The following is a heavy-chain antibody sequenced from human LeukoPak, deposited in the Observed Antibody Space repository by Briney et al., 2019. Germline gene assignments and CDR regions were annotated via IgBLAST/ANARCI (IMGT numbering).Heavy chain of an antibody. Sequence: PGGSLRLSCVASGFTFSNYGMHWVRQAPGKGLEWVAFVRYDGNDKNYADSVEGRFTISRDDSKNTLFLQMNSLRAEDTALYYCARDWSGDDYWGQGTLVTVSS. CDR1: GFTFSNYG. CDR3: ARDWSGDDY. J-gene: IGHJ4*02. D-gene: IGHD3-3*01. CDR2: VRYDGNDK. V-gene: IGHV3-30*02.